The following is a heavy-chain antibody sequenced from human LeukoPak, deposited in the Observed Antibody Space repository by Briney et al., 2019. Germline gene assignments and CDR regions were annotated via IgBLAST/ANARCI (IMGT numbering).Heavy chain of an antibody. J-gene: IGHJ6*03. CDR3: ARVFVPNYYYYYMDV. Sequence: GGSLRLSCAASGFTFSSYSMNWVRQAPGKGLEWVSVIYSGGSTYYADSVKGRFTISRDNSKNTLYLQMNSLRAEDTAVYYCARVFVPNYYYYYMDVWGKGTTVTVSS. CDR2: IYSGGST. V-gene: IGHV3-53*01. CDR1: GFTFSSYS.